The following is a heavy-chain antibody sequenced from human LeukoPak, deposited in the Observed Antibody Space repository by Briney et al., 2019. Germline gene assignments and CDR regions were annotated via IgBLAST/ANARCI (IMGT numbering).Heavy chain of an antibody. V-gene: IGHV3-7*05. D-gene: IGHD1-26*01. J-gene: IGHJ4*02. CDR2: IKQDGSEK. Sequence: PGGSLRLSCAASGFTFSSYWMNWVRQAPGKGLEWVANIKQDGSEKYFVDSVKGRFTISRDNARNSLYLLMNSLRSEDTAVYYCASDGRDRVGAPDYWGQGTLVTVSS. CDR3: ASDGRDRVGAPDY. CDR1: GFTFSSYW.